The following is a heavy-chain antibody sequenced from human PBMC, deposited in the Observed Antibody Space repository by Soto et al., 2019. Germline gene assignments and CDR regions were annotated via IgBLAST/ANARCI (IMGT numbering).Heavy chain of an antibody. J-gene: IGHJ6*03. CDR2: ISSSSSYI. D-gene: IGHD2-2*01. CDR3: ARALGYCSSTSCYWDYYYYYMDV. Sequence: GGSLRLSCAASGFTFSSYSMNWVRQAPGKGLEWVSSISSSSSYIYYADSVKGRFTISRDNAKNSLYLQMNSLRAEDTAVYYCARALGYCSSTSCYWDYYYYYMDVWGKGTTVTVSS. CDR1: GFTFSSYS. V-gene: IGHV3-21*01.